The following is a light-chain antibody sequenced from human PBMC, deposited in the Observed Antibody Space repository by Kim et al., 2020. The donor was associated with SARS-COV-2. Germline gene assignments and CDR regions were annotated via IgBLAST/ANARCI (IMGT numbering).Light chain of an antibody. Sequence: DIQMTQSPSSLSASVGSRVTITCRAGQDINNDLAWYQQRPGKVPKLLIFAASTLQSGVPSRFSGSGSGTDFTLTISSLQPEDVATYFCQQYYAYPRTFSQGTKVDIK. J-gene: IGKJ1*01. CDR1: QDINND. CDR3: QQYYAYPRT. V-gene: IGKV1-27*01. CDR2: AAS.